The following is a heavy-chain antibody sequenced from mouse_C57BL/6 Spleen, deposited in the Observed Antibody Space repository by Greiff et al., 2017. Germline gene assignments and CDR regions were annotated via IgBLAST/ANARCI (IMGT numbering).Heavy chain of an antibody. V-gene: IGHV5-6*01. J-gene: IGHJ3*01. Sequence: EVKLVESGGDLVKPGGSLKLSCAASGFTFSSYGMSWVRQTPDKRLEWVATISSGGSYTSSPDSVKGRFPIFRDNAKNTLYLQMSSLKSEDTAMYYWARQGTAQGTAWFAYWGQGTLVTVSA. CDR3: ARQGTAQGTAWFAY. CDR2: ISSGGSYT. D-gene: IGHD3-2*02. CDR1: GFTFSSYG.